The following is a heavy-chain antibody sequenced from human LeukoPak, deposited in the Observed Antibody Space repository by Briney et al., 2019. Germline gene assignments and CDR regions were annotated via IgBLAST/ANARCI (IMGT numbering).Heavy chain of an antibody. CDR3: ARVSVIAVAPITSAYYYYGMDV. CDR1: GGSISSSNW. D-gene: IGHD6-19*01. J-gene: IGHJ6*02. Sequence: PSETLSLTCAVSGGSISSSNWWSWVRQPPGKGLEWIGEIYHSGSTNYNSSLKSRVTISVDKSKNQFSLKLSSVTAADTAVYYCARVSVIAVAPITSAYYYYGMDVWGQGTTVTVSS. V-gene: IGHV4-4*02. CDR2: IYHSGST.